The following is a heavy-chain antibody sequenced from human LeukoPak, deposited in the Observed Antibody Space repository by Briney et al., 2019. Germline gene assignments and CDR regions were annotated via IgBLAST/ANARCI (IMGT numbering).Heavy chain of an antibody. J-gene: IGHJ4*02. CDR1: GFTFSSYS. CDR2: ISSSSSYI. Sequence: GGSLRLSCAASGFTFSSYSMNWVRQAPGKGLEWVSSISSSSSYIYYADSVKGRFTISRDNAKNSLYLQMNSLRAEDTAVYYCARGQRWPHKFDYWGQGTLVTVSS. CDR3: ARGQRWPHKFDY. D-gene: IGHD5-24*01. V-gene: IGHV3-21*01.